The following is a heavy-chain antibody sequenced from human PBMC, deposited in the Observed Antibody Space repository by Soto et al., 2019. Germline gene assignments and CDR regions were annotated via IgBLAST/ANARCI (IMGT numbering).Heavy chain of an antibody. D-gene: IGHD1-26*01. CDR2: IFNSGTT. V-gene: IGHV4-31*02. CDR3: ALALGPTTGLDS. Sequence: QVQLQESGPGLVKPSQTLSLTCSVSGASTVSHYHWTWIRQPPGKGLEWMGYIFNSGTTFYNPSLTSRLSISLDTSGNHFSLELRSVTAADTAFYYCALALGPTTGLDSWGQGTLVTVSS. CDR1: GASTVSHYH. J-gene: IGHJ4*02.